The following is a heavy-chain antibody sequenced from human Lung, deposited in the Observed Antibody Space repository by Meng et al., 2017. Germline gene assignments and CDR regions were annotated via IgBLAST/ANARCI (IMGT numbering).Heavy chain of an antibody. J-gene: IGHJ4*02. CDR2: INHSGST. D-gene: IGHD4-11*01. CDR1: CGSFSDSY. Sequence: QWQLGHWGAGLLNPSATLSLTCVVSCGSFSDSYWSWIRQPPGKGLEWIGEINHSGSTNYTPSLESRATISVDTSQNNLSLKLSSVTAADSAVYYCARGPTTMAHDFDYWGQGTLVTVSS. CDR3: ARGPTTMAHDFDY. V-gene: IGHV4-34*01.